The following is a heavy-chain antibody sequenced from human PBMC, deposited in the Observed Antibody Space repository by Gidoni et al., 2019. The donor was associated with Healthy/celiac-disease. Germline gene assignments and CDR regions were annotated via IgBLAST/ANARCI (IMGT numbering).Heavy chain of an antibody. CDR1: GFTFSSYA. D-gene: IGHD5-12*01. CDR3: AKDLGYRGGDAFDI. J-gene: IGHJ3*02. CDR2: ISGSGGST. Sequence: EVQLLESGGGLVQPGGSLRLSCAASGFTFSSYAMSWVRQAPGKGLECVSTISGSGGSTYYADSVKGRFTISRDNSKNTLYLQMSSLRAEDTAVYYCAKDLGYRGGDAFDIWGQGTMVTVSA. V-gene: IGHV3-23*01.